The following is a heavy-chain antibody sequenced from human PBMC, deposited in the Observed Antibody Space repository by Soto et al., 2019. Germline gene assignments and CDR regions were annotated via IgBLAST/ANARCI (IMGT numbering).Heavy chain of an antibody. CDR2: IWPDGSVR. Sequence: SLRLSCATSGFIFDTYGMHWVRQAPGKGLEWVAVIWPDGSVRYYADSVSGQFTISRDNSKNTLFLQMNSLSADDTGVYYCARAAWFYYGMDVWGQGTTVTVS. J-gene: IGHJ6*02. V-gene: IGHV3-33*08. CDR3: ARAAWFYYGMDV. CDR1: GFIFDTYG. D-gene: IGHD3-22*01.